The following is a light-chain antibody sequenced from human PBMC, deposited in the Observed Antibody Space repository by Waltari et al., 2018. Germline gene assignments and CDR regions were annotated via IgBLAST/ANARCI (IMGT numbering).Light chain of an antibody. CDR2: GAS. Sequence: DIQLTQSPSSLSASVGDRVTITCRASQSIDTHLNWYQQKPGKATQLLIYGASTLQSGVPSRFSGSGSGAEFTLTISSLQPEDIATFSCQESYSTLYTFGQGTKVEIK. J-gene: IGKJ2*01. CDR1: QSIDTH. CDR3: QESYSTLYT. V-gene: IGKV1-39*01.